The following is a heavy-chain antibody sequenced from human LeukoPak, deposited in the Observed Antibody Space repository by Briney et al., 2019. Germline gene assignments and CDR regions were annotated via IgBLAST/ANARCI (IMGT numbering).Heavy chain of an antibody. V-gene: IGHV1-18*04. CDR1: GYTFTAYY. D-gene: IGHD2-2*01. CDR2: ISAYNGNT. J-gene: IGHJ4*02. CDR3: ARGSTSLDY. Sequence: ASVKVSCKASGYTFTAYYMHWVRQAPGQGLEWMGWISAYNGNTNYAQKLQGRVTMTTDTSTSTAHMELRSLRSDDTAVYYCARGSTSLDYWGQGTLVTVSS.